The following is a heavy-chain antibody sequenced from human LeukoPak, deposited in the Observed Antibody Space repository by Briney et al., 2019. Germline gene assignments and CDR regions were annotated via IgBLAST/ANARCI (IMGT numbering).Heavy chain of an antibody. V-gene: IGHV4-39*07. Sequence: SETLSLTCTVSGGSISSSTYYWGWIRQPPGRGLEWIGTIYYRGSTYYNPSLKSRLTMSADRSRNQFSLNLNSVTAADTAVYYCARINWNYVDYWGQVILVTVAS. CDR1: GGSISSSTYY. J-gene: IGHJ4*02. D-gene: IGHD1-1*01. CDR3: ARINWNYVDY. CDR2: IYYRGST.